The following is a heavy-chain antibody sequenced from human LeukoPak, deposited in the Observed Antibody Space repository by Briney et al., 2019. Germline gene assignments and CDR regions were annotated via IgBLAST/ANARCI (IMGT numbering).Heavy chain of an antibody. Sequence: PGGSLRLSCAASGFTSSSYGMSWVRRAPGKGLEWVSGISGSGGSTYYADSVKGRFIISRDNSKNTLYLQMNSLRAEDTAVYYCAKSAGYYYYHMDVWGKGTTVTISS. CDR1: GFTSSSYG. CDR2: ISGSGGST. CDR3: AKSAGYYYYHMDV. V-gene: IGHV3-23*01. J-gene: IGHJ6*03. D-gene: IGHD1-14*01.